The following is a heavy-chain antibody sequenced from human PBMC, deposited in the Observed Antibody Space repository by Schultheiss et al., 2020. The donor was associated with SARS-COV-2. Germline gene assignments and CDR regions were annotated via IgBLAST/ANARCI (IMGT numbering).Heavy chain of an antibody. J-gene: IGHJ4*02. D-gene: IGHD3-16*01. CDR1: GFTFTSYA. Sequence: GESLKISCAASGFTFTSYAMSWVRQAPGKGLEWVSHINGDGSATNYADSVKGRFTISRDNSKNTLYLQMNSLRAEDTAVYYCAKPRRGSWGQGTLVTVSS. CDR3: AKPRRGS. CDR2: INGDGSAT. V-gene: IGHV3-23*01.